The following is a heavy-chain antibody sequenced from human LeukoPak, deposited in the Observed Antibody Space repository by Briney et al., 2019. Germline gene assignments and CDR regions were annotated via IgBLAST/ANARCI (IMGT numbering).Heavy chain of an antibody. CDR2: INHGGRT. Sequence: SETLSLTCAVYGGSFSGYYWTCIRQPPGKGLEWIGEINHGGRTNYNPSLKSQVSISLDTSKNQFSLKLSSVTAADTAVYYCARGPTMDYYDGSDYYFFDYWGQGPLVTVSS. CDR3: ARGPTMDYYDGSDYYFFDY. D-gene: IGHD3-22*01. CDR1: GGSFSGYY. V-gene: IGHV4-34*01. J-gene: IGHJ4*02.